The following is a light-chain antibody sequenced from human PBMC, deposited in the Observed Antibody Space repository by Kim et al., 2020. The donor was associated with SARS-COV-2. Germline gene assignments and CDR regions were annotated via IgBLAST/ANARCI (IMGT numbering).Light chain of an antibody. J-gene: IGKJ5*01. CDR1: QSLLYSSDNKTY. V-gene: IGKV4-1*01. CDR2: WAS. Sequence: DIVMTQSPDSLAVSLGERATINCRSSQSLLYSSDNKTYLAWYQQKLGQPPKLLIHWASTRESGVPDRFSGSGSGTDFTLSISRLQAEDVAVYAWKQYNSTPPTFGQGTRLEIK. CDR3: KQYNSTPPT.